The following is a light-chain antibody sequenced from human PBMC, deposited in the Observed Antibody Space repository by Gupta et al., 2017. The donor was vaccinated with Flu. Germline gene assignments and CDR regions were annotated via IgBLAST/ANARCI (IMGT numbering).Light chain of an antibody. V-gene: IGLV4-69*01. Sequence: KITITLTSGRSSYATARHEPQPEKDPRYLMKLKIDGSRSKGYGVPDRFSGSRSGATPSLTISGLQAEDEADYYCQTYGTGTHVVFGGGTKLTVL. CDR1: SGRSSYA. J-gene: IGLJ2*01. CDR2: LKIDGSR. CDR3: QTYGTGTHVV.